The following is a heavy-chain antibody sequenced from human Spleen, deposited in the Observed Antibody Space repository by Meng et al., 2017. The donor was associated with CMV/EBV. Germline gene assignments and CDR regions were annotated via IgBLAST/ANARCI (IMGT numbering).Heavy chain of an antibody. Sequence: GESLKISCAASGFTFGSYAMHWVRQAPGKGLEWVAVISYDGSNKYYADSVKGRFTISRDNSKNTLYLQMNSLRAEDTAVYYCARGTWGDYYYYGMDVWGQGTTVTVSS. CDR3: ARGTWGDYYYYGMDV. CDR2: ISYDGSNK. J-gene: IGHJ6*02. V-gene: IGHV3-30-3*01. D-gene: IGHD3-16*01. CDR1: GFTFGSYA.